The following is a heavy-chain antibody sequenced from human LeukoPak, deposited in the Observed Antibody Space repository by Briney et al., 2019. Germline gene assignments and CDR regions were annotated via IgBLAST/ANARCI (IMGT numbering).Heavy chain of an antibody. V-gene: IGHV4-34*01. CDR1: GGSFSGYY. CDR2: INHSGST. D-gene: IGHD3-10*01. CDR3: ASYKGA. J-gene: IGHJ5*02. Sequence: SETLSLTCAVYGGSFSGYYWSWIRQPPGKGLEWIGEINHSGSTNYNPSLKSRVTISVDTSKNQFSLKLSPVTAADTAVYYCASYKGAWGQGTLVTVSS.